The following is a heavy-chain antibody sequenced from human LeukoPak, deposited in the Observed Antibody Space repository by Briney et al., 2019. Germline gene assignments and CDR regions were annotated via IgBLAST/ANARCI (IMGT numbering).Heavy chain of an antibody. Sequence: PGTSLRLSCAVSGCTFSSYGMHWVRQRPGKGLEWVTVMWSNESHKYYADSVKGRFTVSRESAKSTLYLQIESLKVEDTAVYYCAREGLLTSPNNAFDVWGQGTMVTVSS. V-gene: IGHV3-33*01. J-gene: IGHJ3*01. CDR2: MWSNESHK. CDR1: GCTFSSYG. CDR3: AREGLLTSPNNAFDV. D-gene: IGHD3-16*01.